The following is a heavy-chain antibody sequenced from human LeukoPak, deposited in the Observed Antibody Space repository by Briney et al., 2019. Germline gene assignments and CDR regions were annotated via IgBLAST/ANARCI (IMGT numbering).Heavy chain of an antibody. CDR2: IKQDGSEK. Sequence: GGSLRLSCAASGFTFSSYWMSWVRQAPGKGLEWVANIKQDGSEKYYVDSVKGRFTISRDNAKNSLYLQMNSLRAEDTAVYYCARVIPDSSSWYRHYYYYYGMDVWGQGTTVTVSS. CDR3: ARVIPDSSSWYRHYYYYYGMDV. CDR1: GFTFSSYW. D-gene: IGHD6-13*01. V-gene: IGHV3-7*01. J-gene: IGHJ6*02.